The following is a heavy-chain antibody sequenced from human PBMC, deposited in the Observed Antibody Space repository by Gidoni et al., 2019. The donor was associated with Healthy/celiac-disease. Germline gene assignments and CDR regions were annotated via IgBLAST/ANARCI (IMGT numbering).Heavy chain of an antibody. CDR1: GFTFSSYG. Sequence: QVQLVESGGGVVQPGRSLRRSCSASGFTFSSYGMPWVRQAPGKGLEWVAVISYDGSNKYYADSVKGRFTISRDNSKNTLYLQMNSLRAEDTAVYYCAKDLSYCGGDCYLGYYGMDVWGQGTTVTVSS. CDR2: ISYDGSNK. J-gene: IGHJ6*02. V-gene: IGHV3-30*18. D-gene: IGHD2-21*02. CDR3: AKDLSYCGGDCYLGYYGMDV.